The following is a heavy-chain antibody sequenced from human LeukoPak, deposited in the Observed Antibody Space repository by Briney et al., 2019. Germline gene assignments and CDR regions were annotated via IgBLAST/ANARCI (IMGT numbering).Heavy chain of an antibody. V-gene: IGHV3-23*01. J-gene: IGHJ4*02. CDR3: ARDPSSSGSYLYFDN. D-gene: IGHD3-16*02. CDR1: GFTFTKYA. Sequence: GGSLRLSCAASGFTFTKYAMAWGRQAPGKGLEWVSSTDNLGRSPYYANSVKGRFTISRDNSNDMLYLHMSSLTAEDMAVYYCARDPSSSGSYLYFDNWGQGTLVTVSS. CDR2: TDNLGRSP.